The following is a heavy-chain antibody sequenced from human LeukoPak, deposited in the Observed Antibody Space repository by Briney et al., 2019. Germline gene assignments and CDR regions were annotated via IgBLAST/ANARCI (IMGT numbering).Heavy chain of an antibody. CDR2: ISSSSSYI. Sequence: GGSLRLSCAASGFTFSSYSMTWVRQTPGKGLEWVSSISSSSSYIYYADSVKGRFTISRDNAKNSLYLQMNSLRAEDTAVYYCARDREVGATTLWYYYYGMDVWGQGTTVTVSS. V-gene: IGHV3-21*01. CDR1: GFTFSSYS. J-gene: IGHJ6*02. D-gene: IGHD1-26*01. CDR3: ARDREVGATTLWYYYYGMDV.